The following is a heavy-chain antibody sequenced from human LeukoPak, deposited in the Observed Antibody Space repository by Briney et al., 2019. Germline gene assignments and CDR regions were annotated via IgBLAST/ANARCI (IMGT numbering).Heavy chain of an antibody. Sequence: GGSLRLSCAASGFTFSSYGMHWVRQAPGKGLEWVAFIRYDGSNKYYADSVKGRFTFSRDNSKNTLYLQMNSLRAEDTAVYYCARDLNAAAGTPGGVYWGQGTLVSVSS. CDR3: ARDLNAAAGTPGGVY. J-gene: IGHJ4*02. V-gene: IGHV3-30*02. CDR2: IRYDGSNK. CDR1: GFTFSSYG. D-gene: IGHD6-13*01.